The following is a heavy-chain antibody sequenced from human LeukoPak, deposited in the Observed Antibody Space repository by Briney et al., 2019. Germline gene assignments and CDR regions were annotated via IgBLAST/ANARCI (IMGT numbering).Heavy chain of an antibody. CDR3: AKGSRGYAMPNFDY. V-gene: IGHV3-23*01. J-gene: IGHJ4*02. D-gene: IGHD2-2*01. Sequence: PGGSLRLSCAASGFTFSNYAMSWVRQAPGKGLEWVSTICGNAGRTFYADSVKGRFSISRDNSKNTLYLQMNSLRVEDTAVYYCAKGSRGYAMPNFDYWGQGTLVTVSS. CDR1: GFTFSNYA. CDR2: ICGNAGRT.